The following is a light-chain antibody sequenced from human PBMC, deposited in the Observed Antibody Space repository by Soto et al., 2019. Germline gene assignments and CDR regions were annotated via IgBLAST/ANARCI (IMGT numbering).Light chain of an antibody. J-gene: IGKJ1*01. CDR3: QQRSTWPSWT. CDR2: DAS. CDR1: QSIGSY. Sequence: EIVLTQSPATLSLSPGERATLSCRASQSIGSYLAWYQQRPGQAPRLLIYDASNRPTGIPARFSGSGSGTDFTLTISSLESEDFAVYYCQQRSTWPSWTFGQGTKVEIE. V-gene: IGKV3-11*01.